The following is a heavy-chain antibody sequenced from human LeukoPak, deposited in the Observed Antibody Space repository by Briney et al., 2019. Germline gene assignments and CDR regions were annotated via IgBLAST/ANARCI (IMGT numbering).Heavy chain of an antibody. D-gene: IGHD6-19*01. CDR1: GFTFISYW. Sequence: GGSLRLSCSASGFTFISYWMSWVRPAPGKGLEWVANIKQDGSETHYVDSVKGRFTISGDNAKNSLNLQTNSLTVEDTAVYYCARGSGWSGVDFWGQGTLVTVSS. V-gene: IGHV3-7*01. CDR3: ARGSGWSGVDF. CDR2: IKQDGSET. J-gene: IGHJ4*02.